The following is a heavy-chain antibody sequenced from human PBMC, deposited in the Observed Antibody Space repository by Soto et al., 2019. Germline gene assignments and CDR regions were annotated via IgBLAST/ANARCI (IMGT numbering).Heavy chain of an antibody. Sequence: QVQLVESGGGVVQPGRSRRLSCAASGFTFSRYGIHWVRQAPGKGLEWVAVIWYDGSKNYYADSVKGRFTISRDNSKNTLYLQMNSLRVEDTAVYFCARESYASTQGGIDYWGQGALVTVSS. CDR2: IWYDGSKN. J-gene: IGHJ4*02. D-gene: IGHD2-2*01. CDR3: ARESYASTQGGIDY. V-gene: IGHV3-33*01. CDR1: GFTFSRYG.